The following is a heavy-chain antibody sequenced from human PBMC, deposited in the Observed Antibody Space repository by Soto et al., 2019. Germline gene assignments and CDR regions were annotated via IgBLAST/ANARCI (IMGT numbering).Heavy chain of an antibody. J-gene: IGHJ5*02. Sequence: ASVKVSCKASGYTFTSYAIHWVRQAPGQRLEWKGWINADNGNTKSSERFQGRVTISRVTSASTAYLELSSLRSEDTAVYYCARAVANCIRPNCYRIQPDWFDPWGQGTLVTVSS. CDR1: GYTFTSYA. CDR2: INADNGNT. V-gene: IGHV1-3*01. CDR3: ARAVANCIRPNCYRIQPDWFDP. D-gene: IGHD2-2*01.